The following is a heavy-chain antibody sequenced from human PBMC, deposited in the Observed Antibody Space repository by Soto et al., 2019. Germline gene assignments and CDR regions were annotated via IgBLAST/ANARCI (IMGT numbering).Heavy chain of an antibody. CDR3: ARQYSSNSNWFDP. CDR2: VRDDADDT. D-gene: IGHD6-19*01. J-gene: IGHJ5*02. Sequence: QVQLVESGGGVVQPGRSLSLSCATSGFTFINYGTHWVRQAPGKGLAGVAVVRDDADDTYYADSVKGRFTISRDKSKNTRYLQMNSLRAEETAVYYCARQYSSNSNWFDPWGQGTLVTVSS. CDR1: GFTFINYG. V-gene: IGHV3-33*01.